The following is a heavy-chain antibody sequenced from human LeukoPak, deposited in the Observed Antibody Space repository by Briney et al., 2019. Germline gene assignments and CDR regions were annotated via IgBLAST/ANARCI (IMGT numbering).Heavy chain of an antibody. CDR3: ARGYSYGHWYFDL. Sequence: PGGSLRLSCAASGFTFSSYSMNWVRQAPGKGLEWVANIKQDGSEKYYVDSVKGRFTISRDNAKNSLYLQMNSLRAEDTAVYYCARGYSYGHWYFDLWGRGTLVTVSS. CDR2: IKQDGSEK. D-gene: IGHD5-18*01. V-gene: IGHV3-7*01. CDR1: GFTFSSYS. J-gene: IGHJ2*01.